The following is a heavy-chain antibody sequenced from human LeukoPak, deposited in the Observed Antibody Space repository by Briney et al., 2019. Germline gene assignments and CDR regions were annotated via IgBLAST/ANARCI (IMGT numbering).Heavy chain of an antibody. V-gene: IGHV3-64*01. J-gene: IGHJ4*02. D-gene: IGHD6-19*01. CDR2: ISSKGGTT. CDR3: ARIQYSSGWGAFDG. Sequence: GGSLRLSCAASGFVFSSYPMHWVRQAPGEGLEYVSAISSKGGTTYYASSVKGRFTISRDNSKNTVFLQMNSLRAEDTAVYYCARIQYSSGWGAFDGWGQGTLVTVSS. CDR1: GFVFSSYP.